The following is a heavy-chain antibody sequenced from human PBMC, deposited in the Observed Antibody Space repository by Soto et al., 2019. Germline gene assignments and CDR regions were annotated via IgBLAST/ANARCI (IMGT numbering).Heavy chain of an antibody. D-gene: IGHD3-16*01. Sequence: QITLKESGPTLVKPTQTLTLTCTFSGFSLTTRGVGVGWTRHPPGQALECLALIYWDDDKRYSPSLQSRLSITKDTSKTQVVLTMTNVDPVDTATYYCAHIPNYYQYDWFDPWGQGTLVSVSS. CDR1: GFSLTTRGVG. CDR3: AHIPNYYQYDWFDP. CDR2: IYWDDDK. V-gene: IGHV2-5*02. J-gene: IGHJ5*02.